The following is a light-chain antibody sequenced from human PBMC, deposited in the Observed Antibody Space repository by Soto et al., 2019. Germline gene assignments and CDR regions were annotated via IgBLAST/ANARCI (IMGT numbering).Light chain of an antibody. J-gene: IGKJ1*01. CDR3: QHRSSWPRS. V-gene: IGKV1-9*01. CDR2: GAS. Sequence: IQLTQSPSSLSASVGDRVTITCRASQGIINYLAWYQQKPGKAPKLLIYGASTLQSGVPSRFGGSGSGTDFTLTVSSLQPEDFAVYYCQHRSSWPRSFGRGTKVEV. CDR1: QGIINY.